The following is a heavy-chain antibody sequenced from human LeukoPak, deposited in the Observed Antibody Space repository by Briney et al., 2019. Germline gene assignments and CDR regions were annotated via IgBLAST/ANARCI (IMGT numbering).Heavy chain of an antibody. CDR2: VYYSGST. J-gene: IGHJ4*02. CDR3: ASHRRTHGSEY. Sequence: PSETLSLTCTVSGASFEHYFWSWIRQPPGRGLEGIGYVYYSGSTDYSPSLKSRLTISADTSKNQFSLKLNSVTAADTAVYYCASHRRTHGSEYWGQGTLVTVSS. D-gene: IGHD3-10*01. CDR1: GASFEHYF. V-gene: IGHV4-59*01.